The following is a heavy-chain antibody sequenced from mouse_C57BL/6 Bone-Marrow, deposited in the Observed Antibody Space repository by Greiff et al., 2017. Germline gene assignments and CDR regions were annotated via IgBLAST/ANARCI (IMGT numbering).Heavy chain of an antibody. CDR1: GYTFTSYW. Sequence: QVQLQQSGAELVMPGASVKLSCKASGYTFTSYWMHWVKQRPGQGLEWIGEIDPSDSYTNYNQKFKGKSTLTVDKSSSTAYMQLSSLTAEDSAVYYCASIYYDYGYYFDYWGQGTTLTVSS. J-gene: IGHJ2*01. V-gene: IGHV1-69*01. CDR3: ASIYYDYGYYFDY. CDR2: IDPSDSYT. D-gene: IGHD2-4*01.